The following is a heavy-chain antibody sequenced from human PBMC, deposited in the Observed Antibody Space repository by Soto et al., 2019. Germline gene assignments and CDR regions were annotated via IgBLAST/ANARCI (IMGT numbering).Heavy chain of an antibody. D-gene: IGHD3-22*01. J-gene: IGHJ3*02. Sequence: EVQLLESGGGLVQPGGSLRLSCAASGFTVSSNYMSWVRQAPGKGLEWVSVIYSGGSTYYADSVKGRFTISRDNSKNTLYLQMNSLRAEDTAVYYCARGYFDSSGYYYDAFDIWGQGTMVTVSS. CDR2: IYSGGST. V-gene: IGHV3-53*01. CDR3: ARGYFDSSGYYYDAFDI. CDR1: GFTVSSNY.